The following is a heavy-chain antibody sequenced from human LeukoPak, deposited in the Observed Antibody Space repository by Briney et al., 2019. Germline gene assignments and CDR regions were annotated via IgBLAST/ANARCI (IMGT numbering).Heavy chain of an antibody. CDR1: GYTFINYY. CDR3: ARDESTSILWW. CDR2: INPSGGST. D-gene: IGHD2-21*01. J-gene: IGHJ1*01. Sequence: GASVKVSCKASGYTFINYYMHWVRQAPGQRLEWMGIINPSGGSTSYAQKFQGRVTMTRDTSTSTVYMELSSLRSEDTAVYYCARDESTSILWWWGQGTLVTVSS. V-gene: IGHV1-46*01.